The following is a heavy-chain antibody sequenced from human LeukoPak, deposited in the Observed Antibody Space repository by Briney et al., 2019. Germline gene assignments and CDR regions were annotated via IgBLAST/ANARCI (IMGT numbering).Heavy chain of an antibody. V-gene: IGHV3-64*01. Sequence: PGGSLRLSCAASGFSFGSYTLNWVRQAPGKGLQYVSITSDNGYGRYYANSVKGRFTISRDNSNNTLYLQMDSLRPEDTGVYYCLRGGRLPDYWGQGTLVTVSS. J-gene: IGHJ4*02. D-gene: IGHD2-21*02. CDR1: GFSFGSYT. CDR3: LRGGRLPDY. CDR2: TSDNGYGR.